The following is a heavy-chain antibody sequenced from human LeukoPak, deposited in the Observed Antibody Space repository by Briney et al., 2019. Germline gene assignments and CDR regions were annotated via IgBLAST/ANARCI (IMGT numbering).Heavy chain of an antibody. D-gene: IGHD1-7*01. CDR3: ATAPNWNYRNWFDP. J-gene: IGHJ5*02. V-gene: IGHV1-69-2*01. CDR1: GYTFTDYY. CDR2: LNLESGKT. Sequence: ASVKVFCKVPGYTFTDYYMHWVRQAPGKGLAWMGLLNLESGKTLYTEKFQGRVTITADTSTDTAYMELSSLRSEDTAVYYCATAPNWNYRNWFDPWGQGTLVTVSS.